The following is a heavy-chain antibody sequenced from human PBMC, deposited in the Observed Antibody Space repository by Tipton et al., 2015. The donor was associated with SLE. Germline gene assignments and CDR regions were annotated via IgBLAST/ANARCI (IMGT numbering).Heavy chain of an antibody. CDR3: ARRGYDFWSGHFDY. V-gene: IGHV4-59*08. CDR1: GGSISSYY. Sequence: TLSLTCTVSGGSISSYYWSWIRQPPGKGLECIGYIYYSGSTNYNPSLKGRVTISVDTSKNQFSLKLSSVTAADTAVYYCARRGYDFWSGHFDYWGQGTLVTVSS. D-gene: IGHD3-3*01. J-gene: IGHJ4*02. CDR2: IYYSGST.